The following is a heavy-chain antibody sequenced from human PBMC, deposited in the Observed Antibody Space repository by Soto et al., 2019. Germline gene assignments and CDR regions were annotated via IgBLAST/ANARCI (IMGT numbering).Heavy chain of an antibody. CDR1: GFTFSSYA. CDR3: ARDYYDSSGLVGDAFDI. J-gene: IGHJ3*02. Sequence: GGSLRLSCAASGFTFSSYAMHWVRQAPGKGLEWVAVISYDGSNKYYADSVKGRFTISRDNSKNTLYLQMNSLRAEDTAVYYCARDYYDSSGLVGDAFDIWGQGTMVTVSS. CDR2: ISYDGSNK. D-gene: IGHD3-22*01. V-gene: IGHV3-30-3*01.